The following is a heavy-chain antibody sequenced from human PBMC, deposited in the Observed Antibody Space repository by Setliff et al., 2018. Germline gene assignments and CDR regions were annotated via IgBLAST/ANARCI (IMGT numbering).Heavy chain of an antibody. Sequence: ASVKVSCKSSGYIFSDYGITWVRQAPGQGLEWMGWANNNNFNTNYAQKFQGRVTMTIDTSTDTVYMELRSLKSDDTALYYCARLGAIPEPGTGVLGWGQGTLVTVSS. J-gene: IGHJ4*02. CDR3: ARLGAIPEPGTGVLG. D-gene: IGHD3-16*01. V-gene: IGHV1-18*01. CDR1: GYIFSDYG. CDR2: ANNNNFNT.